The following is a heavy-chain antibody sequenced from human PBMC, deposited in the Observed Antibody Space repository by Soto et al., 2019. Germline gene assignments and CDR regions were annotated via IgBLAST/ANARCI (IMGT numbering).Heavy chain of an antibody. V-gene: IGHV4-39*01. CDR2: IYYSGST. J-gene: IGHJ5*02. Sequence: LSLTCTVSGGSISSSSYYWGWIRQPPGKGLEWIGSIYYSGSTYYNPSLKSRVTISVDTSKNQFSLKLSSVTAADTAVYYCARHTVDPYYYDSSGYYENWFDPWGQGTLVTVSS. CDR3: ARHTVDPYYYDSSGYYENWFDP. D-gene: IGHD3-22*01. CDR1: GGSISSSSYY.